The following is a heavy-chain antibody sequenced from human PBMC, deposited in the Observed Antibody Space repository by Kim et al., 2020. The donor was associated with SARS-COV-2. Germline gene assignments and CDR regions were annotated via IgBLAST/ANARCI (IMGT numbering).Heavy chain of an antibody. V-gene: IGHV4-39*01. J-gene: IGHJ6*03. Sequence: NPPLKRRVTIPVDTAKTQSSLKLSSVTAADTAVYYCATRNYANHYYMDVWGQGTTVTVSS. D-gene: IGHD1-7*01. CDR3: ATRNYANHYYMDV.